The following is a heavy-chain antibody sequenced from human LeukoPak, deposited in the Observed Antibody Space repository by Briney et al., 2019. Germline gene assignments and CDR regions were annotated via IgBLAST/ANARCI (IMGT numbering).Heavy chain of an antibody. CDR2: IRSKSDGGTT. Sequence: PGGSLRLSCIVSGFTFSTAWMTWVRQAPGKGLEWVGLIRSKSDGGTTDYPAPVKGRFTFSRDDSKNTLYLQMDSLKTEDTALYYCTRRNTAAFDIWGQGTMVTVSS. D-gene: IGHD4-11*01. V-gene: IGHV3-15*01. CDR1: GFTFSTAW. CDR3: TRRNTAAFDI. J-gene: IGHJ3*02.